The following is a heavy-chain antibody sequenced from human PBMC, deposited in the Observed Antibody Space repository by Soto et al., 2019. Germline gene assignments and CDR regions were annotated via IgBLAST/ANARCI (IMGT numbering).Heavy chain of an antibody. D-gene: IGHD6-19*01. J-gene: IGHJ4*02. Sequence: ASVKVSCKASGYPFTSYYMHWVRQAPGQGLEWMGIINPSGGSTSHAQKCQGRVTMTRDTSTSTVYMELSRLRSEDTAVYYCARDPDSSGSTAYFNYWGQGTLVTVSS. CDR2: INPSGGST. CDR3: ARDPDSSGSTAYFNY. CDR1: GYPFTSYY. V-gene: IGHV1-46*01.